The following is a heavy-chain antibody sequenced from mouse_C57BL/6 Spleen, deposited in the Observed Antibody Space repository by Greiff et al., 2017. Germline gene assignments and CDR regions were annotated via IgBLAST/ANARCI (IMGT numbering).Heavy chain of an antibody. CDR1: GYPFTSYW. V-gene: IGHV1-7*01. Sequence: QVPLQQSGAELAKPGASVKLSCKASGYPFTSYWMHWVKQRPGQGLEWIGYINPSSGYTQYNQKIKDKETLTADKSSSTAYMQLSSLRYGDSAVYYCTRGRLRQGRHAMDYWGQGTSVTVSS. CDR3: TRGRLRQGRHAMDY. D-gene: IGHD2-4*01. J-gene: IGHJ4*01. CDR2: INPSSGYT.